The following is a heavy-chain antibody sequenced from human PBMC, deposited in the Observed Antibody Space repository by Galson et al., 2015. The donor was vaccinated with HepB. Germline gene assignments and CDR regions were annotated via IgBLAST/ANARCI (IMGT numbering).Heavy chain of an antibody. CDR3: TTPIQLWLKFEDY. J-gene: IGHJ4*02. CDR1: GFTFSNAW. V-gene: IGHV3-15*01. CDR2: IKSKTDGGTT. Sequence: SLRLSCAASGFTFSNAWMSWVRQAPGKGLEWVGRIKSKTDGGTTDYAAPVKGRFTISRDDSKNTLYLQMNSLKTEDTAVYYCTTPIQLWLKFEDYWGQGTLVTVSS. D-gene: IGHD5-18*01.